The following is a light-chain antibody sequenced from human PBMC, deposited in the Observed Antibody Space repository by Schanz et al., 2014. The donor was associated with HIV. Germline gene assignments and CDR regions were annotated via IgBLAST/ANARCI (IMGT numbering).Light chain of an antibody. CDR2: GAS. CDR1: ETVDNRY. CDR3: QQYATSAFT. Sequence: IVFTQSPATLSLSPGERATLSCRATETVDNRYLAWYQQSPGQAPRLLIYGASSRATGVPDRVSGSGSGTDFSLTISRLEPEDFAVYYCQQYATSAFTFGPGTKVDIE. V-gene: IGKV3-20*01. J-gene: IGKJ3*01.